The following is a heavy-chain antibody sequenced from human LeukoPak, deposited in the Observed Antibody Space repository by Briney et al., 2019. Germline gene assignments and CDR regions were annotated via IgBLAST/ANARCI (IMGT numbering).Heavy chain of an antibody. V-gene: IGHV4-59*01. Sequence: PETLSLTCTVSGGSISSYYWSWIRQPPGKGLEWIGYIYYSGSTNYNPSLKSRVTISVDTSKNQFSLKLSSVTAADTAVYYCARDSPNYYDSSGSFFDYWGQGTLVTVSS. CDR3: ARDSPNYYDSSGSFFDY. CDR1: GGSISSYY. CDR2: IYYSGST. J-gene: IGHJ4*02. D-gene: IGHD3-22*01.